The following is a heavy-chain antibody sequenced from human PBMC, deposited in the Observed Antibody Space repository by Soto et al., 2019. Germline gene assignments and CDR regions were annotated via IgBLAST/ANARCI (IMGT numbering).Heavy chain of an antibody. J-gene: IGHJ6*02. CDR3: ARDPVLSSGRTYYYYGMDV. CDR2: IYYGGST. CDR1: GGSVSSGSYY. Sequence: SETLSLTCTVSGGSVSSGSYYWSWIRQPPGKGLEWIGYIYYGGSTNYNPSLKSRVTISVDTSKNQFSLKLSSVTAADTAVYYCARDPVLSSGRTYYYYGMDVWGQGTTVTVSS. V-gene: IGHV4-61*01. D-gene: IGHD6-19*01.